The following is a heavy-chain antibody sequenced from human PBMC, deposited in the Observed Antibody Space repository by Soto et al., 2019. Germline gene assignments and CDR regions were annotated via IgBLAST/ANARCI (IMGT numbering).Heavy chain of an antibody. D-gene: IGHD2-15*01. CDR3: ARDGVAAGNIDFDC. CDR1: GYIFTKSA. J-gene: IGHJ4*02. CDR2: ISGGNGNT. Sequence: GSSVKVSCKASGYIFTKSAMHWVRQAPGQRLEWMGWISGGNGNTKYSPKLQDRVTITRDTSASTAYMELSSLRSGDTALYYCARDGVAAGNIDFDCWCQGNRGTVS. V-gene: IGHV1-3*01.